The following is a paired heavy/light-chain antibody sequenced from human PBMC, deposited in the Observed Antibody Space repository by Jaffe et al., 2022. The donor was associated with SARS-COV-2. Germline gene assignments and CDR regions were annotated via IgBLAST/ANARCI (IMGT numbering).Light chain of an antibody. J-gene: IGLJ1*01. CDR1: SSDVGGYNY. Sequence: QSALTQPPSASGSPGQSVTISCTGTSSDVGGYNYVSWYQQHPGKAPKLMIYEVSKRPSGVPDRFSGSKSGNTASLTVSGLQAEDEADYYCSSYAGSNTYVFGTGTKVTVL. CDR2: EVS. CDR3: SSYAGSNTYV. V-gene: IGLV2-8*01.
Heavy chain of an antibody. Sequence: QVQLVESGGGVVQPGRSLRLSCAASGFTFSSYAMHWVRQAPGKGLEWVAVISYDGSNKYYADSVKGRFTISRDNSKNTLYLQMNSLRAEDTAVYYCAREGGYDLFRKPFDYWGQGTLVTVSS. D-gene: IGHD5-12*01. V-gene: IGHV3-30*04. CDR1: GFTFSSYA. J-gene: IGHJ4*02. CDR3: AREGGYDLFRKPFDY. CDR2: ISYDGSNK.